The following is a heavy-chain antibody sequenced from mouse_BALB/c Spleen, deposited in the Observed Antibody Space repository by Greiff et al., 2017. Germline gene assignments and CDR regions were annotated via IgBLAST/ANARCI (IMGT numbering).Heavy chain of an antibody. V-gene: IGHV5-6-5*01. CDR3: ARGGISYFDY. CDR1: GFTFSSYA. J-gene: IGHJ2*01. CDR2: ISSGGST. Sequence: DVMLVESGGGLVKPGGSLKLSCAASGFTFSSYAMSWVRQTPEKRLEWVASISSGGSTYYPDSVKGRFTISRDNARNILYLQMSSLRSEDTAMYYCARGGISYFDYWGQGTTLTVSS.